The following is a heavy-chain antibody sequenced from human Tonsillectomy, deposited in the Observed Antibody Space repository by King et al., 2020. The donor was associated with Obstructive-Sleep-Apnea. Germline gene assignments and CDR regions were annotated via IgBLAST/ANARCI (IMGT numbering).Heavy chain of an antibody. CDR1: GGAVSNNC. V-gene: IGHV4-59*08. J-gene: IGHJ3*02. CDR2: MYYSGGT. Sequence: GEPAGARGLTCSVAGGAVSNNCWSGIRQPPGKGLGWIGYMYYSGGTNYNPSLKSRVTISVDTSKNQLSLNLNSVTAADTAVYYCARSPYYNILTGYYIGPFDIWGQGTMVTVSS. CDR3: ARSPYYNILTGYYIGPFDI. D-gene: IGHD3-9*01.